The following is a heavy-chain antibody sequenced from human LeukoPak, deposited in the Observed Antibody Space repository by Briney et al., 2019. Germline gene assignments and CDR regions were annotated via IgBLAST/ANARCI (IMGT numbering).Heavy chain of an antibody. CDR2: IYPSDSDT. CDR3: ARQRRNGGIAASNDAFDI. J-gene: IGHJ3*02. CDR1: GYSFTSYW. D-gene: IGHD6-13*01. V-gene: IGHV5-51*01. Sequence: GESLKISFKGSGYSFTSYWIGWVRQMPGKGLEWMGTIYPSDSDTRYSPSFQGQVTISADKSISTAYLQWSSLKASDTAMYYCARQRRNGGIAASNDAFDIWGQGTMVTVSS.